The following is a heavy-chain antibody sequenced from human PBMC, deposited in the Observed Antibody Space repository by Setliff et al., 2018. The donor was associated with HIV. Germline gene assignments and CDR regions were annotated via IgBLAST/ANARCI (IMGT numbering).Heavy chain of an antibody. Sequence: GASVKVSCKVSRYTFTRFEINWVRQAPGQGLEWMGWMKPDSGNTGYAQKFQGRVTMTRNTSISTAYLELSNLRSEDTAVYYCVRGGAAYNRDYNEYYYMDVWGTGTTVTVSS. J-gene: IGHJ6*03. V-gene: IGHV1-8*01. CDR3: VRGGAAYNRDYNEYYYMDV. CDR2: MKPDSGNT. D-gene: IGHD1-7*01. CDR1: RYTFTRFE.